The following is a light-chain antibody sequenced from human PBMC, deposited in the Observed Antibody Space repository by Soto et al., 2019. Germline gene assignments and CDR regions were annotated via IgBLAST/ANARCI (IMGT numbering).Light chain of an antibody. Sequence: QSALTQPASVSGSPGQSIAISCTGTSSDIGGYNYVSWYRHHPGKAPEVMIYDVSNRPSGVSDRFSGSKSGNTASLTISGLQAEDEADYYCSSYTTSSTYVFGPGTKLTVL. J-gene: IGLJ1*01. CDR2: DVS. CDR1: SSDIGGYNY. V-gene: IGLV2-14*03. CDR3: SSYTTSSTYV.